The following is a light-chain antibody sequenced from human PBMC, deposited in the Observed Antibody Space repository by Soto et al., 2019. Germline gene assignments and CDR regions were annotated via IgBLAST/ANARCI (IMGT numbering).Light chain of an antibody. V-gene: IGLV1-51*01. J-gene: IGLJ2*01. Sequence: QSVLTQPPSVSAAPGEKVTISCSGSTSNIGSHYVSWYQLFPRTAPKLLIYDDDRRPSGMPDRFSGSQSGTSATLGITGLQPGDEADYYCATWDSSLNVVLFGGGTKLTVL. CDR1: TSNIGSHY. CDR2: DDD. CDR3: ATWDSSLNVVL.